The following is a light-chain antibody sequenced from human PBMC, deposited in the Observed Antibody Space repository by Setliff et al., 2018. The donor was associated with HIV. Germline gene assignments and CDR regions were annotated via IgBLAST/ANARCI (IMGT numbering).Light chain of an antibody. J-gene: IGLJ1*01. CDR3: NSYTTSSAPVV. V-gene: IGLV2-14*01. CDR1: SSDIGTYNF. Sequence: QSVLAQPASVSGSPGQSITISCTGSSSDIGTYNFVSWYQQFPGNAPKVVIYKVSHRPSGISNRFSGSKSGNTASLTISGLQADDEAYYYCNSYTTSSAPVVSGTGTKVTVL. CDR2: KVS.